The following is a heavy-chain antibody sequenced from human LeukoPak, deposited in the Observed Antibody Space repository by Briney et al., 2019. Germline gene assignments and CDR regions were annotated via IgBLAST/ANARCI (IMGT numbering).Heavy chain of an antibody. Sequence: GGSLRLSCAASGFTFSNSAMSWVRQAPGKGLEWVSTLSGSGITTYYADSVKGRFTISRDNSKNTLYLQMNSLRAEDTAVYYCAKCYYDSSGYYNFDYWGQGTLVTVSS. V-gene: IGHV3-23*01. J-gene: IGHJ4*02. D-gene: IGHD3-22*01. CDR1: GFTFSNSA. CDR2: LSGSGITT. CDR3: AKCYYDSSGYYNFDY.